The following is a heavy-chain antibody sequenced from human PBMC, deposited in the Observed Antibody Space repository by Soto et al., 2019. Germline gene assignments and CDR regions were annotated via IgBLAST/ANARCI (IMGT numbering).Heavy chain of an antibody. Sequence: SVKVSCKASGGTFSSYTISWVRQAPGQGLEWMGRIIPILGIANYAQKFQGRVTITADKSTSTAYMELSSLRSEDTAVYYCARARARGWTEGDDYWGQGTLVTVS. CDR3: ARARARGWTEGDDY. V-gene: IGHV1-69*02. CDR2: IIPILGIA. D-gene: IGHD6-19*01. CDR1: GGTFSSYT. J-gene: IGHJ4*02.